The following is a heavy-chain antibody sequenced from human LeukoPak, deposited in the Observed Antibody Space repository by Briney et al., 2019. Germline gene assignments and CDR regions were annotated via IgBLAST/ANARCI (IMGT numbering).Heavy chain of an antibody. J-gene: IGHJ6*03. D-gene: IGHD2-2*01. Sequence: GGSLRLSCAASGFTFSGSWMTWVRQAPGKGLEWVANINKDGSEKYYLDPVKGRFTISRDNAKNTLFLQVNSLRAEDTAVYYCAREAEVVPTAMGVYYYYFMDVWGKGTTVTVSS. CDR2: INKDGSEK. CDR3: AREAEVVPTAMGVYYYYFMDV. CDR1: GFTFSGSW. V-gene: IGHV3-7*01.